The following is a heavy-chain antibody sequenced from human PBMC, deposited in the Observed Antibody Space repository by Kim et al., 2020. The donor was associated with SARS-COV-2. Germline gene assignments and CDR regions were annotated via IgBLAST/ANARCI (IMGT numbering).Heavy chain of an antibody. CDR3: ARHAGSVPAAILADNDAFDI. V-gene: IGHV4-39*01. Sequence: RVTIAVDTSKNQFSLKLSSVTAADTAVYYCARHAGSVPAAILADNDAFDIWGQGTMVTVSS. D-gene: IGHD2-2*01. J-gene: IGHJ3*02.